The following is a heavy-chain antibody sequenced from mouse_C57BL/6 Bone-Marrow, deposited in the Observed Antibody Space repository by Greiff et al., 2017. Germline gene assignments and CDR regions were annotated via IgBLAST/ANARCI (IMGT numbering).Heavy chain of an antibody. J-gene: IGHJ2*01. CDR3: ARILGRVDY. D-gene: IGHD4-1*01. Sequence: QVQLQQPGAELVKPGASVKLSCKASGYTFTSYWMQWVKQRPGQGLEWIGEIDPSDSYTNYNQKFKGKATLTVDTSSSTAYMQLSSLTSEDSAVYYCARILGRVDYWGQGTTLTVSS. V-gene: IGHV1-50*01. CDR1: GYTFTSYW. CDR2: IDPSDSYT.